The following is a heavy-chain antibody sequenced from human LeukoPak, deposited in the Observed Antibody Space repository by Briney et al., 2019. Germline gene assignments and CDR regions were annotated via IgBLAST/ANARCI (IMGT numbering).Heavy chain of an antibody. V-gene: IGHV3-33*06. CDR2: IWYDGSKK. Sequence: QPGGSLRLSCAASGFTFSSYGMHWVRQAPNKGLEWVAVIWYDGSKKYYADSVKGRFTISRDNCKNTLYLQMTSLRAEDTAVYYCAKVVSGYDLNPFDYRGQGTLVTVSS. J-gene: IGHJ4*02. CDR1: GFTFSSYG. D-gene: IGHD5-12*01. CDR3: AKVVSGYDLNPFDY.